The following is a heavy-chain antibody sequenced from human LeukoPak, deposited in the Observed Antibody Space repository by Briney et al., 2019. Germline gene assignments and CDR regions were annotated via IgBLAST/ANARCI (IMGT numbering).Heavy chain of an antibody. D-gene: IGHD6-19*01. CDR3: AKYREALAGTRGFYFDY. CDR1: GFTFSSYA. V-gene: IGHV3-23*01. Sequence: GGSLRLSCAASGFTFSSYAMSWVRQAPGKGLEWVSSISGSGGSTYYADSVKGRFTISRDNSKSTLYLQMNSLRADDTAVYYCAKYREALAGTRGFYFDYWGQGTLVTVSS. CDR2: ISGSGGST. J-gene: IGHJ4*02.